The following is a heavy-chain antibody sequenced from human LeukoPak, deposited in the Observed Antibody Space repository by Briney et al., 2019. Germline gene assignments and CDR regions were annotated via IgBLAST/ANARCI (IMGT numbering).Heavy chain of an antibody. CDR3: ARAVAGTVYYFDY. J-gene: IGHJ4*02. Sequence: SETLSLTCAVYGGSFSGYYWSWIRQPPGKGLEWIGEINHSGSTNYNPSLKSRVTISVDTSKNQFSLKLSSVTAADTAVYYCARAVAGTVYYFDYWGQGTPVTVSS. V-gene: IGHV4-34*01. CDR1: GGSFSGYY. CDR2: INHSGST. D-gene: IGHD6-19*01.